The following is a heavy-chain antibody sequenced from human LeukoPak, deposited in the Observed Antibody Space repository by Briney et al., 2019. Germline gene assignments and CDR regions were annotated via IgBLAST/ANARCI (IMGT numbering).Heavy chain of an antibody. CDR2: IYYSGST. Sequence: PSETLSLTCTVSGGSISSSSYYWGWIRQPPGKGLEWIGSIYYSGSTYYNPSLKSRVTISVDTSKNQFSLKLSSVTAADTAVYYCARPPRVYEKLDDAFDIWGQGTMVTVSS. V-gene: IGHV4-39*01. CDR1: GGSISSSSYY. J-gene: IGHJ3*02. D-gene: IGHD5/OR15-5a*01. CDR3: ARPPRVYEKLDDAFDI.